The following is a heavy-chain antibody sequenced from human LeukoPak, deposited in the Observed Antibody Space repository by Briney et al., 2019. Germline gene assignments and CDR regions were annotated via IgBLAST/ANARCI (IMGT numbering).Heavy chain of an antibody. CDR1: GYTFTSYY. J-gene: IGHJ6*02. Sequence: ASVKVSCKASGYTFTSYYMHWVRQAPGQGLEWMGWINTNTGNPTYAQGFTGRFVFSLDTSVSTAYLQISSLKAEDTAVYYCARTNGSGSLWYYYYGMDVWGQGTTVTVSS. V-gene: IGHV7-4-1*02. CDR2: INTNTGNP. CDR3: ARTNGSGSLWYYYYGMDV. D-gene: IGHD3-10*01.